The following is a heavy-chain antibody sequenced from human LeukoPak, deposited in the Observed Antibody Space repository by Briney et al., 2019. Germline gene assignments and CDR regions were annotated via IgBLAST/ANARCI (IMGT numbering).Heavy chain of an antibody. V-gene: IGHV3-21*01. CDR3: ARDMELLDLDAFDI. CDR1: GFTFSSYS. CDR2: ISSSSSYI. D-gene: IGHD1-26*01. J-gene: IGHJ3*02. Sequence: GGSLRLSCAASGFTFSSYSMNWARQAPGKGLEWVSSISSSSSYIYYADSVKGRFTISRDNAKNSLYLQMNSLRAEDTAVYYCARDMELLDLDAFDIWGQGTMVTVSS.